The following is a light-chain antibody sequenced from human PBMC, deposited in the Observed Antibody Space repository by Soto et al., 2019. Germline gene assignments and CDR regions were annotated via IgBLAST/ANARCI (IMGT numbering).Light chain of an antibody. J-gene: IGLJ3*02. Sequence: QAVVTQPPSVSGAPGQRVTISCTGSTSNIGAGYDVHWYQQLPGTAPKLLIYGHTNRPSGVPDRFSGSKSGTSASLAITGLQAEDEADYYCQSYDSRLSGWVFGGGTQLTVL. CDR2: GHT. CDR1: TSNIGAGYD. CDR3: QSYDSRLSGWV. V-gene: IGLV1-40*01.